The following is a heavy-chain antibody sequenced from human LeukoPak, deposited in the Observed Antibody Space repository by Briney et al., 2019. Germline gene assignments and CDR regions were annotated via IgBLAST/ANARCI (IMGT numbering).Heavy chain of an antibody. CDR3: ARFSVRYYDFWSGYYNNWFDP. CDR2: ISSSSSYI. CDR1: GFTFSSYS. Sequence: GGSLRLSCAASGFTFSSYSMTWVRQAPGKGLEWVSSISSSSSYIYYADSVKGRFTISRDNAKNSLYLQMNSLRAEDTAVYYCARFSVRYYDFWSGYYNNWFDPWGQGTLVTVSS. V-gene: IGHV3-21*01. J-gene: IGHJ5*02. D-gene: IGHD3-3*01.